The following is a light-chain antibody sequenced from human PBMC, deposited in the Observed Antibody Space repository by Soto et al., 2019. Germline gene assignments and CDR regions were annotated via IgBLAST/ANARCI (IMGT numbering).Light chain of an antibody. V-gene: IGKV3-20*01. CDR3: QQYGSSHT. J-gene: IGKJ1*01. CDR1: QSVSSSY. Sequence: EIVLTQSPGTLSLSPGERATLSCRASQSVSSSYLAWYQQKPGQAPRLLIYGASSRATGIPDRFSGSGSGTDFTLTISRLEPEDFAVYYCQQYGSSHTFGQGTKVDI. CDR2: GAS.